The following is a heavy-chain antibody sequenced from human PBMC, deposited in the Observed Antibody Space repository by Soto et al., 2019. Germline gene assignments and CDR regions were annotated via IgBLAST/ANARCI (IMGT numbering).Heavy chain of an antibody. CDR3: ASDFYHDSSGYHRPFDY. V-gene: IGHV1-2*02. D-gene: IGHD3-22*01. CDR2: INPNSGGT. CDR1: GYTFTGDY. Sequence: ASVKVSCKASGYTFTGDYMHWVRQAPGQGLEWMGWINPNSGGTNYAQKFQGRVTMTRDTSISTAYMELSRLRSDDTDVYYCASDFYHDSSGYHRPFDYWGQGTLVTVSS. J-gene: IGHJ4*02.